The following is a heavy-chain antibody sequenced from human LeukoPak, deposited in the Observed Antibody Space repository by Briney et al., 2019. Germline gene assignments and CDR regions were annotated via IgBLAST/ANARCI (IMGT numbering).Heavy chain of an antibody. D-gene: IGHD7-27*01. V-gene: IGHV3-74*01. Sequence: GGSLRLSCAASGFTFSRFSMHWVREAPGRGLVWVSRISSDGISTNYADSVKGRFTISRDNSKNTLYLQMNSLRAEDTAVYYCSRGNWGSSGGHCWGQGTLVTVSS. CDR2: ISSDGIST. CDR1: GFTFSRFS. CDR3: SRGNWGSSGGHC. J-gene: IGHJ4*02.